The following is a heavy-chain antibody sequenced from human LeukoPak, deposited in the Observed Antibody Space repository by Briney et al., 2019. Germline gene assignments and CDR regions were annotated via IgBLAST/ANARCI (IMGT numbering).Heavy chain of an antibody. J-gene: IGHJ6*02. V-gene: IGHV3-11*01. CDR3: ARGQYGLDV. CDR2: TYNSDSNT. CDR1: GFTFGDHY. Sequence: GGSLTLSCAASGFTFGDHYMSWIRQPPGKGLEWISYTYNSDSNTYYADSVKGRFTMSRDNAKNSGFLQMNSLRVEDTAVYFCARGQYGLDVWGQGTTVTVSS.